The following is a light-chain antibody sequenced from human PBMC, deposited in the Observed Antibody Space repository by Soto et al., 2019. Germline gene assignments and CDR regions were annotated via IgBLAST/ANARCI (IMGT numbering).Light chain of an antibody. J-gene: IGLJ1*01. CDR3: AGWDGSLKGFV. CDR1: ASNIGRDP. V-gene: IGLV1-44*01. Sequence: QSALTQPPSASGAPGQRVTISCSGSASNIGRDPVNWYQQVPGTAPKLLIYENNHRPSGVPDRFSGSKSGNSASLVISGLQSEDEAEYFCAGWDGSLKGFVFGTGTKVTVL. CDR2: ENN.